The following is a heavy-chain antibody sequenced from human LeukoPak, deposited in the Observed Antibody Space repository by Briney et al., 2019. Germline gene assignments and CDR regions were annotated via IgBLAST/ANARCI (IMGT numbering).Heavy chain of an antibody. CDR1: GGSFSGYY. D-gene: IGHD2-21*01. J-gene: IGHJ4*02. CDR3: ATRSPLRWCNRGFDY. Sequence: PSETLSLTCAVCGGSFSGYYWIWIRQPPGKGREGIGEINHSGSTNYNPSLKRRVTISVDTSKNQFSLKLSSVTAADTAVYYCATRSPLRWCNRGFDYWGQGTLVTVSS. V-gene: IGHV4-34*01. CDR2: INHSGST.